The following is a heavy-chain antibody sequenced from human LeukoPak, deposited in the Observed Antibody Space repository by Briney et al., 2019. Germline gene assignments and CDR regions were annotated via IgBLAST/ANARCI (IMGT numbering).Heavy chain of an antibody. CDR2: ISWNSGYI. J-gene: IGHJ6*03. Sequence: GRSLRLSCTASGFTFDDYAMYWVRQAPGKGLEWVSGISWNSGYIDYADSVKGRFTISRDNAKNSLYLQMNSVRPEDTALYYCAKGSSLAVAGTMGYYDYYYMDVWGKGTTVTISS. CDR3: AKGSSLAVAGTMGYYDYYYMDV. V-gene: IGHV3-9*01. CDR1: GFTFDDYA. D-gene: IGHD6-19*01.